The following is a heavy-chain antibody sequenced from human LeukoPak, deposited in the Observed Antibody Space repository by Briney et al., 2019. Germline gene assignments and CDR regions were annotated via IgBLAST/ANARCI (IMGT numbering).Heavy chain of an antibody. CDR2: IIPIFGTA. Sequence: SVKVSCKASGYTFTSYYMHWVRQAPGQGLEWMGGIIPIFGTANYAQKFQGRVTITADESTSTAYMELSSLRSEDTAVYYCARALIAAAYDYYYYYYMDVWGKGTTVTISS. J-gene: IGHJ6*03. D-gene: IGHD6-13*01. V-gene: IGHV1-69*13. CDR3: ARALIAAAYDYYYYYYMDV. CDR1: GYTFTSYY.